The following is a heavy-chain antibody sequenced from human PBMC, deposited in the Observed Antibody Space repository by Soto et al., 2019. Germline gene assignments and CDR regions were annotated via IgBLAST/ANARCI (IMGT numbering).Heavy chain of an antibody. CDR1: GGSISSYY. D-gene: IGHD5-18*01. CDR3: ARAREDTAMVTDWFDP. Sequence: SETLSLTCTVSGGSISSYYWSWIRQPPGKGLEWIGYIYYSGSTNYNPSLKSRVTISVDTSKNQFSLKLSSVTAADTAVYYCARAREDTAMVTDWFDPWGQGTPVTVSS. V-gene: IGHV4-59*01. CDR2: IYYSGST. J-gene: IGHJ5*02.